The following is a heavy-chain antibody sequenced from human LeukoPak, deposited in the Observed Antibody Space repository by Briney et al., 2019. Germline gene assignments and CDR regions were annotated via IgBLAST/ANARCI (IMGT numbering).Heavy chain of an antibody. V-gene: IGHV3-30-3*01. D-gene: IGHD3-10*01. J-gene: IGHJ4*02. CDR2: ISFDGTNK. CDR3: ARDMYDNGWSSFDY. CDR1: GFTFSNYA. Sequence: GGSPRLSCAASGFTFSNYAMHWVRQAPGKGLEWVAVISFDGTNKYYANSVQGRFTISRDNSKNTLYLQMNSLRAEDTALYYCARDMYDNGWSSFDYWGQGTLVTVSS.